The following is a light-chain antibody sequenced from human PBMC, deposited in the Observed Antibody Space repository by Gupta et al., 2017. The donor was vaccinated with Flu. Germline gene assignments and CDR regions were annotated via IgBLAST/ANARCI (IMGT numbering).Light chain of an antibody. CDR3: QQASRAPLT. CDR1: QTSSNY. J-gene: IGKJ4*01. V-gene: IGKV1-33*01. CDR2: GAS. Sequence: IQMTQSPSSLSAPVGDSVTITCQASQTSSNYINWYQQKPGKAPKLLIYGASSLASGVPTRFSGRGSGTDFTITISSVQAEDVVTYYCQQASRAPLTFGGGTRVEIK.